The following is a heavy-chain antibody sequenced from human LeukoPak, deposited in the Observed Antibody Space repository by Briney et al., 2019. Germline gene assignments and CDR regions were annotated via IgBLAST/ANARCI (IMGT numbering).Heavy chain of an antibody. Sequence: SETLSLTCTVSGGSISSGGYYWSWIRQHPGKGLEWIGYIYYSGSTYYNPSLKSRVTISVDTSKNQFSLKLSSVTAADTAVYYCARSGIAVAGPTDYWGQGTLVTVSS. CDR1: GGSISSGGYY. CDR2: IYYSGST. V-gene: IGHV4-31*03. CDR3: ARSGIAVAGPTDY. J-gene: IGHJ4*02. D-gene: IGHD6-19*01.